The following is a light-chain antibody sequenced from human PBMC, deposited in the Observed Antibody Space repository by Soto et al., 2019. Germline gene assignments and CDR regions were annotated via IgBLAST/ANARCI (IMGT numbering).Light chain of an antibody. J-gene: IGKJ3*01. CDR3: QQYNNWPLGEDT. V-gene: IGKV4-1*01. Sequence: DIVMTQSPDSLAVSLGERATINCKSSQSVLYSSNNKNYLAWYQQKPGQPPKLLIYWASTRESGVPDRFSGSVSGTDFTLTISSLQAEDVAVYYCQQYNNWPLGEDTFGPGTKVDIK. CDR1: QSVLYSSNNKNY. CDR2: WAS.